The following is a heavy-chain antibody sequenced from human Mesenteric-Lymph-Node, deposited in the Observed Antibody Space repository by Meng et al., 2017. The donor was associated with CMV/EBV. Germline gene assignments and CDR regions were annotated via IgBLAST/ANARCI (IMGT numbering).Heavy chain of an antibody. CDR1: GFTFSTYN. J-gene: IGHJ4*02. V-gene: IGHV3-21*01. CDR2: ISIKGGYT. D-gene: IGHD2-2*01. CDR3: ARYCTSPSCDRSFDY. Sequence: LSLTCAASGFTFSTYNMHWVRQAPGKGLQWVSSISIKGGYTYYADSLQGRFTISRDNAKNSLFLQMNSLRVEDTAVYYCARYCTSPSCDRSFDYWGQGTLVTVSS.